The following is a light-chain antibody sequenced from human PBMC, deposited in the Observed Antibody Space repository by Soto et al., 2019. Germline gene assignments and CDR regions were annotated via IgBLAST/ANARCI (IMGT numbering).Light chain of an antibody. CDR3: QQSYSTVLPT. Sequence: DSQMTQSPSALSASVGDRVTITCRASQSISTYLNWFQQRPGKAPKLLIYAASTLQSGVPSRFSGSGSGTDFTLTISSLQTEDFATYYCQQSYSTVLPTFGGGTKVDIK. J-gene: IGKJ4*01. CDR2: AAS. CDR1: QSISTY. V-gene: IGKV1-39*01.